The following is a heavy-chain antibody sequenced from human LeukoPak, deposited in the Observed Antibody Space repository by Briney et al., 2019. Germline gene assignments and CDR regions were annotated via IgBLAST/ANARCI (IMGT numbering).Heavy chain of an antibody. CDR2: IYYSGST. Sequence: PSETLSLTCAVSGGSISSGGYSWSWIRQPPGKGLEWIGYIYYSGSTYYNPSLKSRVTISVDTSKNQFSLKLSSVTAADTAVYYCARGVRGIAARLSRPFDYWGQGTLVTVSS. CDR3: ARGVRGIAARLSRPFDY. D-gene: IGHD6-6*01. V-gene: IGHV4-30-4*07. J-gene: IGHJ4*02. CDR1: GGSISSGGYS.